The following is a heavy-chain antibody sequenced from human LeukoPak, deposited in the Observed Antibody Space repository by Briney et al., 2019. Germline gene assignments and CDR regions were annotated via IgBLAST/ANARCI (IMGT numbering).Heavy chain of an antibody. CDR3: ARDPGAEKSSIAARLDY. V-gene: IGHV1-2*02. CDR1: GYTFTGYY. CDR2: INPNSGGT. D-gene: IGHD6-6*01. Sequence: ASVTVSCKASGYTFTGYYMHWVRQAPGQGLEWMGWINPNSGGTNYAQKFQGRVTMTRDTPISTAYMELSRLRSDDTAVYYCARDPGAEKSSIAARLDYWGQGPLVTVSS. J-gene: IGHJ4*02.